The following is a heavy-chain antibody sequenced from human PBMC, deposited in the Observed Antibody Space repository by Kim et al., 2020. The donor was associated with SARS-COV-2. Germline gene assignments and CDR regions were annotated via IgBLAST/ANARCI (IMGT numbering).Heavy chain of an antibody. J-gene: IGHJ4*02. V-gene: IGHV4-59*13. Sequence: SETLSLTCTVSGGSISSYYWSWIRQPPGKGLEWIGYIYYSGSTNYNPSLKSRVTLSVDTSKNQFSLKLSSVTAADTAVYYCARGAIQRYGVGYFDYWGQGTLVTVSS. CDR2: IYYSGST. D-gene: IGHD5-18*01. CDR3: ARGAIQRYGVGYFDY. CDR1: GGSISSYY.